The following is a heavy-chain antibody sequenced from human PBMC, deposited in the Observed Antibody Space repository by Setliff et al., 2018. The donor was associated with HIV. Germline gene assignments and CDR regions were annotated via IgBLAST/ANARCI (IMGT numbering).Heavy chain of an antibody. CDR2: ISSSNSYI. CDR1: GFTFSSYT. D-gene: IGHD5-12*01. J-gene: IGHJ3*02. Sequence: GESLKISCAASGFTFSSYTMNWVRQAPGKGLEWVSSISSSNSYIYYADSVKGRFTISRDNAKNSLYLQMNSLRAEDTAVYYCARPRRDGYNLDAFDIWGQGTMVTVSS. CDR3: ARPRRDGYNLDAFDI. V-gene: IGHV3-21*01.